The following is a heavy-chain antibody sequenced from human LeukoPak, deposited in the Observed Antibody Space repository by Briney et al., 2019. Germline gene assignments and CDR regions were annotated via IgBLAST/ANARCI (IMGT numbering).Heavy chain of an antibody. CDR3: VRESSYAFNI. V-gene: IGHV3-7*01. CDR2: MNQDGSEK. CDR1: GFTFSSSW. J-gene: IGHJ3*02. Sequence: GSLRLSCAASGFTFSSSWMSWVRQAPGKGLEWVANMNQDGSEKYYVDSVKGRFTISRDNAKNSLYLQMNSLRDEDTAVYYCVRESSYAFNIWGQGTMVSVSS.